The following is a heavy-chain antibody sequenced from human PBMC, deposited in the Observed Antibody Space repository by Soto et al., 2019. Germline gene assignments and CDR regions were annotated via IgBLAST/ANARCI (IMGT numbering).Heavy chain of an antibody. CDR1: GGSISSYY. V-gene: IGHV4-59*08. D-gene: IGHD4-17*01. J-gene: IGHJ4*02. CDR3: ARLRFIGTVTFDY. Sequence: SSETLSLTCTVSGGSISSYYWSWIRQPPGKGLEWIGYIYYSGSTNYNPSLKSRVTISVDTSKNQFSLKLSSVTAADTAVYYCARLRFIGTVTFDYWGQGTLVTVSS. CDR2: IYYSGST.